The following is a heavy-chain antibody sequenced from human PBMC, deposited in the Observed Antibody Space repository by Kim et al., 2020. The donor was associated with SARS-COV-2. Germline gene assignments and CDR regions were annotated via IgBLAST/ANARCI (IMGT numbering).Heavy chain of an antibody. J-gene: IGHJ5*02. Sequence: GGSLRLSCAASGFIVTNHYLTWVRQAPGKGLEWLSMIHIDGTTYYADSVRGRFISRDTSENTLYLQMNNLRAEDTAIYFCRRGHWGDTPSWGQGTRVTISS. V-gene: IGHV3-53*01. CDR1: GFIVTNHY. CDR2: IHIDGTT. CDR3: RRGHWGDTPS. D-gene: IGHD7-27*01.